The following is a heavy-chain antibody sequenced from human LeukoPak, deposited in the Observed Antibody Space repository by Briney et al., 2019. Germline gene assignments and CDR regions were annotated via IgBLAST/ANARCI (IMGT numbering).Heavy chain of an antibody. CDR3: ASCPYDSNNHYSVPSHIDY. CDR1: RFTFISCW. CDR2: IKQDGSDK. D-gene: IGHD3-22*01. Sequence: GGSLRLSCAASRFTFISCWMAWFRQAPGKGLEWVANIKQDGSDKYYVDSVKGRFSISRGNAKNSLCLQMNSLSAEDTAVYYCASCPYDSNNHYSVPSHIDYWGQGTLVTVSS. V-gene: IGHV3-7*01. J-gene: IGHJ4*02.